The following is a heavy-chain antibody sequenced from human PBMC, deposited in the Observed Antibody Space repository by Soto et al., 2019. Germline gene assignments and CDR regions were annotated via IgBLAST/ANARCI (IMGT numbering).Heavy chain of an antibody. CDR2: VSGSGGNT. CDR1: GFTFSSYA. CDR3: ATGIRAAAGAAYYYYYYMDV. V-gene: IGHV3-23*01. J-gene: IGHJ6*03. Sequence: GGSLRLSCAASGFTFSSYAMSWVRQAPGKGLEWVSAVSGSGGNTYYADSVKGRFTISRDNSKNTLSLQMNSLRAEDTAVYYCATGIRAAAGAAYYYYYYMDVWGKGTTVTVSS. D-gene: IGHD6-13*01.